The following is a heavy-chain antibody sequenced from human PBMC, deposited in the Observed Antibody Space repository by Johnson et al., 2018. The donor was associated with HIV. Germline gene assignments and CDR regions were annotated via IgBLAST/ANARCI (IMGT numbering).Heavy chain of an antibody. CDR3: ARGGSDVFDI. D-gene: IGHD3-16*01. CDR2: ISYDGSNK. J-gene: IGHJ3*02. Sequence: QVQLVESGGGLVQPGGSLRLSCAASGFTFSSSGMLWVRQAPGKGLEWVAVISYDGSNKYYADSLKGRFTISRDNSKNTLYLQMNSLRAEDTAVYYCARGGSDVFDIWGRGTMVTVSS. V-gene: IGHV3-30*19. CDR1: GFTFSSSG.